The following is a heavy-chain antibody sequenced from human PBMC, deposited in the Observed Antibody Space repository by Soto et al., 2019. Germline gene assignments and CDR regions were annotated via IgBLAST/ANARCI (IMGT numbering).Heavy chain of an antibody. J-gene: IGHJ4*02. V-gene: IGHV1-69*06. Sequence: SVKVSCQASVGTLSSSIKYPINWVRQAPGQGLEWMGGIVPNVGTVNYAQKFQGRVTITADKSTGTAYMELRSLRSEDTARYYCARRDTSGFLRYFDNWGQGTLVTVSS. D-gene: IGHD3-3*01. CDR3: ARRDTSGFLRYFDN. CDR2: IVPNVGTV. CDR1: VGTLSSSIKYP.